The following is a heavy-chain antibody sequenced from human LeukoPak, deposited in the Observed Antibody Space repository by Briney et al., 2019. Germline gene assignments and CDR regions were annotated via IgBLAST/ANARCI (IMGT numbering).Heavy chain of an antibody. V-gene: IGHV3-48*03. J-gene: IGHJ4*02. CDR2: ISSSGSTM. Sequence: PGGSLRLSCAASGFTFSSYEMNWVRHAPGKGLEWVSYISSSGSTMYYADSVKGRFTISRDNAKNSLYLQMNSLRAEDTAVYYCARESRSSGWDYFDYWGQGTPVTVSS. D-gene: IGHD6-19*01. CDR1: GFTFSSYE. CDR3: ARESRSSGWDYFDY.